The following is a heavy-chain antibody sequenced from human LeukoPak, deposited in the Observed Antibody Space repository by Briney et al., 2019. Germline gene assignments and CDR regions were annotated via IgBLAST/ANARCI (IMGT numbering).Heavy chain of an antibody. V-gene: IGHV4-34*01. CDR2: IYYSGST. D-gene: IGHD2-15*01. CDR3: ARQPRRYCSGGSCYIDY. J-gene: IGHJ4*02. Sequence: SETLSLTCAVYGGSFSGYYWSWIRQPPGKGLEWIGSIYYSGSTYYNPSLKSRVTISVDTSKNQFSLKLSSVTAADTAVYYCARQPRRYCSGGSCYIDYWGQGTLVTVSS. CDR1: GGSFSGYY.